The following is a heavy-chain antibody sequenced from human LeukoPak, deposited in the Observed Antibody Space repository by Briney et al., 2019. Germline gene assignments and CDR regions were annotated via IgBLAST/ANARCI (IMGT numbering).Heavy chain of an antibody. CDR2: ISDSGGST. CDR1: GFTFSSYW. CDR3: AKNGYYYYMDV. J-gene: IGHJ6*03. Sequence: GGSLRLSCAASGFTFSSYWMSWVRQAPGKGLEWVSAISDSGGSTHDADSVKGRFTISRDNSKNTLYLQMNSLRAEDTAVYYCAKNGYYYYMDVWGKGTTVTVSS. V-gene: IGHV3-23*01.